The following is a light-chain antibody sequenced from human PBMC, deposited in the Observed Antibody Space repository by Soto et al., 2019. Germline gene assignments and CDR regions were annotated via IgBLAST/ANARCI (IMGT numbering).Light chain of an antibody. V-gene: IGLV3-1*01. CDR2: QDS. CDR1: KLGDKY. CDR3: QAWDSSTEEVV. J-gene: IGLJ2*01. Sequence: SYELTQPPSVSVSPGQTASITCSGGKLGDKYACWYQQKPGQSPVLVIYQDSKRPSGIPERFSGSNSGNTATLTISGTQAMDEADYYCQAWDSSTEEVVFGGGTQLTVL.